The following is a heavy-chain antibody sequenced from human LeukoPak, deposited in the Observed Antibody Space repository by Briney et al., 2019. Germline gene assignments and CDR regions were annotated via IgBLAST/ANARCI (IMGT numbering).Heavy chain of an antibody. D-gene: IGHD5-18*01. Sequence: SETLSLTCAVYGGSFSDYYWSWIRQPPGKGLEWIGEINHSGSTNYNPSLKSRVTILVDTSKNQFSLKLSSVTAADTAVYYCARDTESNWFDPWGQGTLVTVSS. CDR2: INHSGST. V-gene: IGHV4-34*01. CDR1: GGSFSDYY. CDR3: ARDTESNWFDP. J-gene: IGHJ5*02.